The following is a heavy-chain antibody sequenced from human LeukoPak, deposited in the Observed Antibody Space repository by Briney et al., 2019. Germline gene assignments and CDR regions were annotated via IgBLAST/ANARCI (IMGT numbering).Heavy chain of an antibody. D-gene: IGHD5-12*01. CDR3: ASWLEDDAFDI. J-gene: IGHJ3*02. CDR1: GFTFRSYS. CDR2: ISSSSSSTI. V-gene: IGHV3-48*04. Sequence: GGSLRLPCATSGFTFRSYSMNRVRQAPGKGLGGGSYISSSSSSTIYYADSVKGRFTISRDNAKNSLYLQMNRLRAEDTAVYYCASWLEDDAFDIWGQGTMVTVSS.